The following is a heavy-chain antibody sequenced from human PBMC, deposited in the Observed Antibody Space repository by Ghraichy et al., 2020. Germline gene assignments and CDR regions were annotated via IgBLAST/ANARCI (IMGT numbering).Heavy chain of an antibody. J-gene: IGHJ6*02. CDR1: GFTFSSYA. CDR3: AKVAYYDFWSGYETVYYYGMDV. CDR2: ISGSGGST. D-gene: IGHD3-3*01. Sequence: GSLNISCAASGFTFSSYAMSWVRQAPGKGLEWVSAISGSGGSTYYADSVKGRFTISRDNSKNTLYLQMNSLRAEDTAVYYCAKVAYYDFWSGYETVYYYGMDVWGQGTTVTVSS. V-gene: IGHV3-23*01.